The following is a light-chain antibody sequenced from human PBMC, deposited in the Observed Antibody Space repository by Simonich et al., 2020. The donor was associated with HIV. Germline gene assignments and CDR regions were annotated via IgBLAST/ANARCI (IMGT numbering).Light chain of an antibody. Sequence: EIVLTQSPATLSLSPGERATLSCRASQSVSSYLAWYQQKPGQAPRLLIYYASNSATGIPARFSGSGSGTDCTLTSSSLEPEDFAVYYCQQRSNWPIFTFGPGTKVDIK. CDR1: QSVSSY. V-gene: IGKV3-11*01. CDR3: QQRSNWPIFT. CDR2: YAS. J-gene: IGKJ3*01.